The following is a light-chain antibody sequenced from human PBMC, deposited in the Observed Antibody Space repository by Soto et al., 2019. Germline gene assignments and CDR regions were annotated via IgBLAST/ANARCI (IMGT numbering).Light chain of an antibody. J-gene: IGLJ1*01. CDR1: TNDVGGYNY. Sequence: QSVLTQPASVSGSPGQSITISCTGTTNDVGGYNYVSWYQQHPGKAPKLLIFEVTSRPSGVSHRFSGSKSGNTASLTISALQAEDEADYFCNSYTSSTSLPYVFGTGTKLIVL. V-gene: IGLV2-14*01. CDR3: NSYTSSTSLPYV. CDR2: EVT.